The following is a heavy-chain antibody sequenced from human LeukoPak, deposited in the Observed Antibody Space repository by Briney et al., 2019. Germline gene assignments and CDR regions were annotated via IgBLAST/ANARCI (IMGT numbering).Heavy chain of an antibody. J-gene: IGHJ4*02. CDR1: GFIFSTYG. D-gene: IGHD2-2*01. Sequence: GGSLRLSCAASGFIFSTYGMHWVRQAPDKGLEWVAVISYDGSYKYYADSVKGRFTISRDNAKNTLYLQMNSLRADDTAVYYCARDWYYALDYWGQGTVVTVSS. V-gene: IGHV3-30*03. CDR3: ARDWYYALDY. CDR2: ISYDGSYK.